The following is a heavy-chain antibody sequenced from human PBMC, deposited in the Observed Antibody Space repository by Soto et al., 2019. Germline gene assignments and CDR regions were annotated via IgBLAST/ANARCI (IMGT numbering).Heavy chain of an antibody. V-gene: IGHV1-3*01. J-gene: IGHJ3*02. CDR3: ARDTETLGPRANDALDI. Sequence: QAQLVQSGAEMKKPGASVKVSCKATGYTFSAYTMNLVRQAPGQSLEWMGWINAGSGNTKYSQNFQGRVRITRDTSASTVYMELTVLTSEETAVYYCARDTETLGPRANDALDIWGQGTMVTVSS. CDR1: GYTFSAYT. CDR2: INAGSGNT. D-gene: IGHD3-3*02.